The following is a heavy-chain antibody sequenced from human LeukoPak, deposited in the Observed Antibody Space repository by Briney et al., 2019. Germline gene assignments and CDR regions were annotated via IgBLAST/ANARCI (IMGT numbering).Heavy chain of an antibody. CDR1: GGSISSGGYS. CDR3: ARRKDYYDSSGYTYWYFDL. V-gene: IGHV4-30-2*01. CDR2: IYHSGST. D-gene: IGHD3-22*01. J-gene: IGHJ2*01. Sequence: SQTLSLTCGVSGGSISSGGYSWSWIRQPPGKGLEWIGYIYHSGSTYYNPSLKSRVTISVDRSKNQFSLKLSSVTAADTAVYYCARRKDYYDSSGYTYWYFDLWGRGTLVTVSS.